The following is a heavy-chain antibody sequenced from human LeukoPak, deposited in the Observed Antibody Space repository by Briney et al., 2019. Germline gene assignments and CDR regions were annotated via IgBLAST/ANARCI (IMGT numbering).Heavy chain of an antibody. D-gene: IGHD3-16*01. CDR3: ASPWGLRADY. V-gene: IGHV4-59*12. J-gene: IGHJ4*02. CDR1: GGSISSYY. CDR2: IYYSGST. Sequence: SETLSLTCTVSGGSISSYYWSWIRQPPGKGLERIGYIYYSGSTNYNPSLKSRVTISVDTSKNQFSLKLSSVTAADTAVYYCASPWGLRADYWGQGTLVTVSS.